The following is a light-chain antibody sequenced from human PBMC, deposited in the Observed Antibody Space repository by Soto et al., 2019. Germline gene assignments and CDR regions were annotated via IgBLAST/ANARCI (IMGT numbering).Light chain of an antibody. CDR1: QSITRA. CDR3: QQSFLNPWT. CDR2: AAT. Sequence: DIQMTQSPSSLSASIGDRVTITCRASQSITRALSWYQHKPGEAPKLLIYAATGLHSGVPSRFSGSGSGTDFTLTINNLQPEDYATYYCQQSFLNPWTFGQGTEVGVK. V-gene: IGKV1-39*01. J-gene: IGKJ1*01.